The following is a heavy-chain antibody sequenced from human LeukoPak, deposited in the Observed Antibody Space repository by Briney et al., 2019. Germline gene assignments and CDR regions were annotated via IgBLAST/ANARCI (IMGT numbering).Heavy chain of an antibody. CDR3: ACYKIVERNFDL. CDR1: GASINGYY. CDR2: VHYSLSS. D-gene: IGHD5-24*01. Sequence: SETLSLTCTVSGASINGYYWSWIRQPPGKGLEWIGNVHYSLSSNYSPSLESRVTISMDTSQRQFSLKLTSVTAADTAVYYCACYKIVERNFDLWGQGVLVTVSS. V-gene: IGHV4-59*01. J-gene: IGHJ5*02.